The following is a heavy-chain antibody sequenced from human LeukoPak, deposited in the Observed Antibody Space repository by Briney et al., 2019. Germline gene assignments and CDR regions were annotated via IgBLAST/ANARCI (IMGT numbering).Heavy chain of an antibody. J-gene: IGHJ6*02. CDR3: ARSYDSRGYYYYGMDV. CDR2: IYYRGTT. CDR1: GGSLSSYY. V-gene: IGHV4-59*01. Sequence: SETLSLTCTVSGGSLSSYYWSWIRQPPGKGLEWIGFIYYRGTTKYNPSLRSRVTISLDTSKNQFSLKLNSVTAADTAVYYCARSYDSRGYYYYGMDVWGQGTTVTVSS. D-gene: IGHD3-22*01.